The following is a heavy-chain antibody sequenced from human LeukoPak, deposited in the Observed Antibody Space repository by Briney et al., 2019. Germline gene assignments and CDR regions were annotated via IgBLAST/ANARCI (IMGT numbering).Heavy chain of an antibody. Sequence: GGSLRLSCAASGLTFSTYSMNWVRQAPGKGLEWVSSISSSSSYIYYADSVKGRFTISRDNAKTSLYLQMNSLRAEDTAVYYCATFWSGYYKGFDYWGQGTLVTVSS. CDR2: ISSSSSYI. CDR3: ATFWSGYYKGFDY. J-gene: IGHJ4*02. V-gene: IGHV3-21*01. D-gene: IGHD3-3*01. CDR1: GLTFSTYS.